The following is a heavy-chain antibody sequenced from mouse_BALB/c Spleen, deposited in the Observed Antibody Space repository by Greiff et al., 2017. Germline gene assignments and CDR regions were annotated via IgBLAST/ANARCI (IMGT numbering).Heavy chain of an antibody. Sequence: DVKLQESGGGLVKPGGSLKLSYAASGFTFSSYAMSWVRQTPEKRLEWVASISSGGSTYYPDSVKGRFTISRDNARNILYLQMSSLRSEDTAMYYCAREGYYGSSYWFAYWGQGTLVTVSA. D-gene: IGHD1-1*01. CDR3: AREGYYGSSYWFAY. CDR1: GFTFSSYA. V-gene: IGHV5-6-5*01. CDR2: ISSGGST. J-gene: IGHJ3*01.